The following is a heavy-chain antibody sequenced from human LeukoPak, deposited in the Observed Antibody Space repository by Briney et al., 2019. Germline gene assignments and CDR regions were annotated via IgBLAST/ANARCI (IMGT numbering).Heavy chain of an antibody. V-gene: IGHV1-46*01. J-gene: IGHJ5*02. CDR1: GYTFTSYY. CDR2: INPSGGST. D-gene: IGHD1-1*01. CDR3: ARARVQLERRPFYNWFDP. Sequence: ASVKVPCKASGYTFTSYYMHWVRQAPGQGLEWMGIINPSGGSTSYAQKFQGRVTMTRDTSTSTAYMELRSLRSDDTAVYYCARARVQLERRPFYNWFDPWGQGTLVTVSS.